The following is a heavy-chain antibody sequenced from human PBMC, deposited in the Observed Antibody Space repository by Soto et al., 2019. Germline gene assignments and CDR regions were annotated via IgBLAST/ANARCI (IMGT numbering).Heavy chain of an antibody. V-gene: IGHV4-31*03. D-gene: IGHD2-15*01. CDR2: IYYSGST. CDR3: ARDSRGYCSGGSCPNDYYFDY. J-gene: IGHJ4*02. Sequence: TLCLTCSVSGGTIGGGGDYWSWIRQHPGKGLEWIGYIYYSGSTYYNPSLKSRVTISVDTSKNQFSLKLSSVTAADTAVYYCARDSRGYCSGGSCPNDYYFDYWGQGTLVTVS. CDR1: GGTIGGGGDY.